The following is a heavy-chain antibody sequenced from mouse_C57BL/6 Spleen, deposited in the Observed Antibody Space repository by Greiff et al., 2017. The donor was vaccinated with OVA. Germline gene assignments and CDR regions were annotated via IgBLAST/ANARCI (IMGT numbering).Heavy chain of an antibody. CDR3: TRGDYGYDAWFAY. Sequence: QVQLQQSGAELVRPGASVTLSCKASGYTFTDYEMHWVKQTPVHGLEWIGAIDPETGGTAYNQKFKGKAILTADKSSSTAYMELRSLTSDDSAVYYCTRGDYGYDAWFAYWGQGTLVTVSA. CDR2: IDPETGGT. V-gene: IGHV1-15*01. D-gene: IGHD2-2*01. CDR1: GYTFTDYE. J-gene: IGHJ3*01.